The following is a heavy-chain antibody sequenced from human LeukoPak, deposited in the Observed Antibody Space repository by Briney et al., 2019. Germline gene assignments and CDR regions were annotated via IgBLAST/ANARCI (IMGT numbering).Heavy chain of an antibody. V-gene: IGHV3-30*03. CDR1: GFTFSSYG. D-gene: IGHD3-22*01. J-gene: IGHJ4*02. CDR3: ARDRSYYSDSSGYYSPVDY. Sequence: PGRSLRLSCAASGFTFSSYGMHWVRQAPGKGLEWVAVISYDGSNKYYADSVKGRFTISRDNAKNSLYLQMSSLRAEDTAVYYCARDRSYYSDSSGYYSPVDYWGQGTLVTVSS. CDR2: ISYDGSNK.